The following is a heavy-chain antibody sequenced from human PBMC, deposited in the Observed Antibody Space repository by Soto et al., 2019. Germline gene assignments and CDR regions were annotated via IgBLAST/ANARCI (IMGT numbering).Heavy chain of an antibody. J-gene: IGHJ4*02. V-gene: IGHV1-2*02. CDR1: GNTFTDYD. CDR3: ARYEEKRSDY. Sequence: GASVKVSCKTLGNTFTDYDIHWVRQAPGQGLEWMGWINPNSGGTNYAQKFQGRVTMTRDTSISTAYMELSRLRSDDTAVYYCARYEEKRSDYWGQGTLVTVSS. D-gene: IGHD3-3*01. CDR2: INPNSGGT.